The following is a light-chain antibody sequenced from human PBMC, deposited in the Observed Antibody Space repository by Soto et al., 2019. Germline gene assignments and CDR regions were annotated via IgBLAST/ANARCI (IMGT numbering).Light chain of an antibody. V-gene: IGKV3-20*01. CDR1: QSVSSSY. Sequence: EIVLPQSPGTLSLSPGERATLSCRASQSVSSSYLAWYQQKPGQAPRLLIYGASSRATGIPDRFSGSGSGTEFTLTISSLQSEDFAVYDCQQYNDWWTFGQGTKVDIK. CDR3: QQYNDWWT. CDR2: GAS. J-gene: IGKJ1*01.